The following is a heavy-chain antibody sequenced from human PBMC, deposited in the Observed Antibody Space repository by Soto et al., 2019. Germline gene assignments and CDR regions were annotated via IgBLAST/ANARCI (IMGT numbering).Heavy chain of an antibody. CDR3: ARVREYSSSLDDAFDI. J-gene: IGHJ3*02. Sequence: GASVKVSCKASGYTFTGYYMHWVRQAPGQGLEWMGWINPNSGGTNYAQKFQGWVTMTRDTSISTAYMELSRLRSDDTAVYYCARVREYSSSLDDAFDIWGQGTMVTVS. D-gene: IGHD6-6*01. CDR1: GYTFTGYY. V-gene: IGHV1-2*04. CDR2: INPNSGGT.